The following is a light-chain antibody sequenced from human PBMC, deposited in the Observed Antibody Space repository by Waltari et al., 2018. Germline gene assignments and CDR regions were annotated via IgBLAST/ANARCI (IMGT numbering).Light chain of an antibody. Sequence: IVMTQSPLPLSVTPGAPPSISCRSRQILLHGSGNPFVDWYWQKPGQSPQLLIYLVSNRASGVPDRFSGSGSGTDFTLKISRVEAEDVGVYFCMQARQTPWTFGQGTKVEIK. J-gene: IGKJ1*01. V-gene: IGKV2-28*01. CDR2: LVS. CDR3: MQARQTPWT. CDR1: QILLHGSGNPF.